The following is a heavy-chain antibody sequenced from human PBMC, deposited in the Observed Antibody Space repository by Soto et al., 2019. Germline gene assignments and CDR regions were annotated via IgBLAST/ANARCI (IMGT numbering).Heavy chain of an antibody. CDR2: ISGTSTYI. CDR3: AGVVIVGRGYFDF. CDR1: GFTFSSYT. Sequence: EVQLVESGGGLVQPGGSLRLSCAGSGFTFSSYTMNWVRQAPGKGLEWVASISGTSTYIHYADSVKGRFTISRDNAKKTLYLQMKSLMDEDTAVYYCAGVVIVGRGYFDFWGQGALVGVSS. J-gene: IGHJ4*02. D-gene: IGHD3-16*02. V-gene: IGHV3-21*01.